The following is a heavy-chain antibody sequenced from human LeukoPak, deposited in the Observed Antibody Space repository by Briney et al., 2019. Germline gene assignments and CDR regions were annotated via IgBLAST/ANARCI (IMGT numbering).Heavy chain of an antibody. CDR2: IYTSGNT. V-gene: IGHV4-38-2*02. CDR1: GYSLSSAYY. J-gene: IGHJ3*02. CDR3: ARDRAGDSFDI. Sequence: SETLSLTRTVSGYSLSSAYYWAWIRQPPGKGLEWIGRIYTSGNTNYNPSLKSQVTISMDTSKNQFSLNLNSVTAADTAVYYCARDRAGDSFDIWGQGTMVTVSS. D-gene: IGHD7-27*01.